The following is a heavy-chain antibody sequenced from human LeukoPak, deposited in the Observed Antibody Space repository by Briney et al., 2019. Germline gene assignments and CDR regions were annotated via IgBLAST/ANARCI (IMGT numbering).Heavy chain of an antibody. CDR2: IYYSGST. V-gene: IGHV4-59*01. CDR1: GGPISSYY. D-gene: IGHD1-14*01. J-gene: IGHJ6*02. Sequence: SETLSLTCTVSGGPISSYYWSWIRQPPGKGLEWIGYIYYSGSTNYNPSLKSRVTISVDTSKNQFSLKLSSVTAADTAVYYCARDNRHYYGMDVWGQGTTVTVSS. CDR3: ARDNRHYYGMDV.